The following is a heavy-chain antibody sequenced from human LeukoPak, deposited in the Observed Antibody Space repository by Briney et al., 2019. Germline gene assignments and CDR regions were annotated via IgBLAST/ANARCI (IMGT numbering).Heavy chain of an antibody. V-gene: IGHV3-23*01. D-gene: IGHD3-3*01. J-gene: IGHJ4*02. Sequence: GSLRLSCAASGFTFNTYAISWVRQAPGNELESFSGISTRVGSTSYANSVKARVPISTDNSKNMLYLQMNSLGAEDTAVYYWGKVGYDCWAIDYWGQGTLVTVSS. CDR1: GFTFNTYA. CDR3: GKVGYDCWAIDY. CDR2: ISTRVGST.